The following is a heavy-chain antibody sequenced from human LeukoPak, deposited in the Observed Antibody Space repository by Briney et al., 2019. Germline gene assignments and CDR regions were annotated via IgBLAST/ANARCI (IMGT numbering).Heavy chain of an antibody. CDR1: GGSISSYY. V-gene: IGHV4-4*07. D-gene: IGHD3-16*02. Sequence: SETLSLTCTVSGGSISSYYWSWIRQPAGKGLEWIGRIYTSGSTNYNPSLKSRVTMSVDTSKNQFSLKLSSVTAADTAVYYCAAAPRVITFGGVIVDNWYFDLWGRGTLVTVSS. CDR2: IYTSGST. CDR3: AAAPRVITFGGVIVDNWYFDL. J-gene: IGHJ2*01.